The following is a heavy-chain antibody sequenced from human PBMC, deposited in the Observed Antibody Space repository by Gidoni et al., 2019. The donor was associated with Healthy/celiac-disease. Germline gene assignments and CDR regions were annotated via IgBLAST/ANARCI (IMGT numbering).Heavy chain of an antibody. Sequence: QVQLVQSGAEVKKPGASVKVSCQASGYTFTGYYMHWVRQAPGQGLEWMGWINPNSGGTNYAQKFQGWVTMTRDTSISTAYMELSRLRSDDTAVYYCARDSTYGDSSGYYHPDYWGQGTLVTVSS. D-gene: IGHD3-22*01. V-gene: IGHV1-2*04. CDR3: ARDSTYGDSSGYYHPDY. CDR1: GYTFTGYY. J-gene: IGHJ4*02. CDR2: INPNSGGT.